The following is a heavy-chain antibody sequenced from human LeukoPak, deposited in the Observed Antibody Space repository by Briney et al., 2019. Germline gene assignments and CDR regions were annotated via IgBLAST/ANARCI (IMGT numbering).Heavy chain of an antibody. CDR1: GFTVSSNY. V-gene: IGHV3-53*01. D-gene: IGHD3-22*01. J-gene: IGHJ4*02. CDR3: ARRNPDSTGYYTVDF. Sequence: GGSLRLSCAASGFTVSSNYMSWVRQAPGKGLEWVSVIYSGGSTYYADSVKGRFTISRDNSKNTLYLQMNSLRAEDTAVYYCARRNPDSTGYYTVDFWGQGTLVTVSS. CDR2: IYSGGST.